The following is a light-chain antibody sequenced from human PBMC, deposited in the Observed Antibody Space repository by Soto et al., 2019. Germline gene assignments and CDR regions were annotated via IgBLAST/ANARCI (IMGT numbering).Light chain of an antibody. V-gene: IGKV1-9*01. Sequence: DIQLTQSPSFLSASVGDRVTITCRASQGISSYLAWYQQKPGKAPKLLISAASTLQSGVPSRFSGSGSGTEFTLTISSLQPEDFATYYCQQLKNDPRTFGQGTKVEIK. CDR1: QGISSY. CDR3: QQLKNDPRT. J-gene: IGKJ1*01. CDR2: AAS.